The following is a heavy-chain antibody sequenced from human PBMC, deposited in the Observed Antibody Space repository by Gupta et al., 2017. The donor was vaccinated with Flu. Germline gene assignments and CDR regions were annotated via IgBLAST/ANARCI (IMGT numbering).Heavy chain of an antibody. Sequence: QITLKESGPTLVKPTQTLTLTCTFSGFSLNTGGVGVGWIRQPPGKALEWLAFIYWDDDKRYSPSLSSRLTITKDTSKNQVVLTMTNMDPVDTATYYCAHSGSSTSRWFNLAFDQWGQGTLVTVSS. V-gene: IGHV2-5*02. CDR3: AHSGSSTSRWFNLAFDQ. D-gene: IGHD2-2*01. CDR2: IYWDDDK. J-gene: IGHJ4*02. CDR1: GFSLNTGGVG.